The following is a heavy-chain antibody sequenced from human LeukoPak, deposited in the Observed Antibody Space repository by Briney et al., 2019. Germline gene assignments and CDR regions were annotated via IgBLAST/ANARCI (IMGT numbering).Heavy chain of an antibody. J-gene: IGHJ6*03. Sequence: GGSLRLSCAASGFTFDDYTMHWVRQAPGKGLEWVSLISWDGGSTYYADSVKGRFTISRDNSKNTLYLQMNSLRAEDTAVYYCAKDFGDYGDCRSDYYYYYMDVWGKGTTVTISS. CDR2: ISWDGGST. CDR3: AKDFGDYGDCRSDYYYYYMDV. CDR1: GFTFDDYT. V-gene: IGHV3-43*01. D-gene: IGHD4-17*01.